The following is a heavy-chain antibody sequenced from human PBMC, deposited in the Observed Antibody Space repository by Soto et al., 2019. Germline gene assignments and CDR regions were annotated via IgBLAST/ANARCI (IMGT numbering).Heavy chain of an antibody. CDR2: ISWNSGTI. J-gene: IGHJ4*02. CDR3: ARDVWSRASGPPDS. D-gene: IGHD3-10*01. V-gene: IGHV3-9*01. Sequence: GVSLRLSCAASGFMFSTYAMHWVRQAPGKGLEWVTGISWNSGTIGYADSVKGRFTISRDNAKNSLYLQMNSLRAEDTALYYCARDVWSRASGPPDSWGQGTLVTVSS. CDR1: GFMFSTYA.